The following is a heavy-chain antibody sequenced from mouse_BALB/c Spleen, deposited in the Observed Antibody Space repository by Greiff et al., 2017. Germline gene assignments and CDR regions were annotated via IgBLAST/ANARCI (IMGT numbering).Heavy chain of an antibody. CDR3: GRVGGKGAMDY. V-gene: IGHV1-77*01. Sequence: QVQLQQPGPELVKPGASVKMSCKASGYTFTDYVISWVKQRTGQGLEWIGVIYPGSGSTYYNEKFKGKATLTADKSSNTAYMQLSSPTSEDSAVYCGGRVGGKGAMDYWGQGTSVTVSS. D-gene: IGHD1-3*01. J-gene: IGHJ4*01. CDR2: IYPGSGST. CDR1: GYTFTDYV.